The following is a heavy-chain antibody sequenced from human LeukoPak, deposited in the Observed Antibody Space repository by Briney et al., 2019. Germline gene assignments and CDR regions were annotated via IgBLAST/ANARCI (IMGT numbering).Heavy chain of an antibody. CDR3: ASSLWFGEWQTYDY. V-gene: IGHV4-38-2*01. D-gene: IGHD3-10*01. CDR2: IYHSGST. Sequence: SETLSLTCAVSGYSISSGYYWGWIRQPLGKGLEWIGSIYHSGSTYYNPSLKSRVTISVDTSKNQFSLKLSSVTAADTAVYYCASSLWFGEWQTYDYWGQGTLVTVSS. CDR1: GYSISSGYY. J-gene: IGHJ4*02.